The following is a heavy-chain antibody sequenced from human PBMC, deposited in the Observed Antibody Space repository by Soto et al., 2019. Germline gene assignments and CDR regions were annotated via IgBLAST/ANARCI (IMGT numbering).Heavy chain of an antibody. CDR2: IRTTSTII. D-gene: IGHD6-19*01. CDR3: AREGFRSGWRFDP. V-gene: IGHV3-48*02. CDR1: GFAFSDYS. J-gene: IGHJ5*02. Sequence: VQLVESGGGLVKPGGSLRLSCAASGFAFSDYSMNWVRQAPGKGLEWVSFIRTTSTIIYYAASVQGRFTISRDDAKNSLYLQMNSLRDEDTAVYYCAREGFRSGWRFDPWGQGTLVTVSS.